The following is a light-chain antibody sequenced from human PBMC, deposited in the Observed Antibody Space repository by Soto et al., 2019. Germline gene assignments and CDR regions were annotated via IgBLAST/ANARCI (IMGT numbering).Light chain of an antibody. J-gene: IGKJ1*01. CDR2: DAS. Sequence: IHMTQSPSTLSASVGDRVTISCRASQSISSWLAWYQQKPGKAPNLLIYDASSLQSGVPSRFSGIGSGTEFILTISSLQPDDFATYYCQQYDSYSWTFDQGTKVDIK. CDR3: QQYDSYSWT. V-gene: IGKV1-5*01. CDR1: QSISSW.